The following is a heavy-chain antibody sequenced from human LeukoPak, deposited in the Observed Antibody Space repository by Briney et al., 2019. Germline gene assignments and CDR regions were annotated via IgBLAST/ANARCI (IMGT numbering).Heavy chain of an antibody. J-gene: IGHJ4*02. CDR3: TTVVPTVLDY. Sequence: GGSLRLSCAASGFTFSNAWMSWVRQAPGKGLEWVGCIKSKTDGGTTDYAAPVKGRFTISRDDSKNTLYLQMNSLKTEDTAVYYCTTVVPTVLDYWGQGTLVTVSS. V-gene: IGHV3-15*01. D-gene: IGHD5-12*01. CDR2: IKSKTDGGTT. CDR1: GFTFSNAW.